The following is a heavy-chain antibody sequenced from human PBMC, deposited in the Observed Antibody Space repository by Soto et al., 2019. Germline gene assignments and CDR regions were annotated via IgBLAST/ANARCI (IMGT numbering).Heavy chain of an antibody. V-gene: IGHV1-18*01. CDR1: GYTFTTYG. CDR3: VRGGILEANRPYYYYGLDG. CDR2: VSPYNANT. Sequence: ASVKASCNAFGYTFTTYGLSWVRQAPGQGLEWMGWVSPYNANTYYAPRLQGRVTMTTDTSTTTAYMSLRSLRSDDTAIYYCVRGGILEANRPYYYYGLDGWGQGTPVTVSS. D-gene: IGHD1-1*01. J-gene: IGHJ6*02.